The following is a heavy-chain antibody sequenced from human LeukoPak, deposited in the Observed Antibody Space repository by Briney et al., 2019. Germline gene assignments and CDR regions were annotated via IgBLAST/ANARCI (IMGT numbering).Heavy chain of an antibody. CDR1: GFTFSSYS. J-gene: IGHJ4*02. D-gene: IGHD3-10*01. V-gene: IGHV3-21*04. CDR2: ISSSSSYI. Sequence: GGSLRLSCAASGFTFSSYSMNWVRQAPGKGLEWVSSISSSSSYIYYADSVKGRFTISRDNAKNSLYLQMNSLRAEDTALYYCAKDLGPYGYGSGSYLDYWGQGTLVTVSS. CDR3: AKDLGPYGYGSGSYLDY.